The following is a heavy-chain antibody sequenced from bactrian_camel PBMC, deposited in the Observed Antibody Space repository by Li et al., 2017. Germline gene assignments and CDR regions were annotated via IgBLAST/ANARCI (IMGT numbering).Heavy chain of an antibody. CDR2: IDTEGST. CDR3: AADRMACLRPSVQVAAYNF. V-gene: IGHV3S9*01. CDR1: GYTYKSNC. J-gene: IGHJ4*01. Sequence: QVQLVESGGGSVQAGGSLRLSCAVSGYTYKSNCMGWFRQVPGKEREGVAGIDTEGSTNYADSVKGRFIISKDRAQATLYLQMNNLTSDDTAMYYCAADRMACLRPSVQVAAYNFWGQGTQVTVS.